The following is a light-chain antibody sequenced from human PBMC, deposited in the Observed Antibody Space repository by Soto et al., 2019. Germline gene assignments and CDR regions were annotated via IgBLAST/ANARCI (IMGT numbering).Light chain of an antibody. CDR3: CSYAGSHVV. CDR2: EGS. V-gene: IGLV2-23*01. Sequence: QSALTQPAYVSGSPGQSITISCTGTSSDVGSYNLVSWYQQHPGKAPKLMIYEGSKRPSGVSNRFSGSKSGNTASLTISGLQAEDEADYYCCSYAGSHVVFGGGTKVTVL. J-gene: IGLJ2*01. CDR1: SSDVGSYNL.